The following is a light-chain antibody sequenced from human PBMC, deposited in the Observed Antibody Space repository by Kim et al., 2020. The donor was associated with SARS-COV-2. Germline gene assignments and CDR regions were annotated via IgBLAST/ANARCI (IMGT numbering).Light chain of an antibody. Sequence: SYELTQPPSVSVSPGQTASITCSGDKLGDKYACWYQQKPGQSPVLVIYQDSKRPSGIPERFSGSNSGNTATLTISGTQAMDEADYYCQAWESRTVVVGGG. J-gene: IGLJ2*01. CDR2: QDS. CDR1: KLGDKY. CDR3: QAWESRTVV. V-gene: IGLV3-1*01.